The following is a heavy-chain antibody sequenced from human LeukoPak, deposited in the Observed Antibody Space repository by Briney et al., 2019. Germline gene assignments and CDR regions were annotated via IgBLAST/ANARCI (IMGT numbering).Heavy chain of an antibody. CDR3: ARDIISGSSRTRWFDP. D-gene: IGHD1-26*01. V-gene: IGHV4-39*07. J-gene: IGHJ5*02. CDR2: IYYSGST. CDR1: GGSISSGSYY. Sequence: PSETLSLTCTVSGGSISSGSYYWGWIRQPPGKGLEWIGSIYYSGSTYYNPSLKSRVTISVDTSKNQFSLKLSSVTAADTAVYYCARDIISGSSRTRWFDPWGQGTLVTVSS.